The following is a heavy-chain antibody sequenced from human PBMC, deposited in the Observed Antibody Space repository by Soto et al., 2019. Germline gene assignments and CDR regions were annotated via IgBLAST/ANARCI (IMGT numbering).Heavy chain of an antibody. Sequence: QVQLVQSGAEMKNPGASVKVSCKASGYTFTSYGISWVRQAPGQGLEWMGWISGFNDDTNHAQKLQGRVTMTKDTSTSTAYMELRSLKSDDTAVYYCARSGSYYPARNWFGPWGQGTRVTVSS. D-gene: IGHD3-10*01. CDR1: GYTFTSYG. CDR3: ARSGSYYPARNWFGP. V-gene: IGHV1-18*01. J-gene: IGHJ5*02. CDR2: ISGFNDDT.